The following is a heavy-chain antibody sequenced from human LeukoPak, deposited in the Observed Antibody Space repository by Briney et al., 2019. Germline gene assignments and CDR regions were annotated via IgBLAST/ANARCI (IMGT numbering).Heavy chain of an antibody. D-gene: IGHD1-14*01. V-gene: IGHV4-59*01. CDR1: GDSMSSYF. J-gene: IGHJ6*04. Sequence: SETLSLTCTVSGDSMSSYFWTWVRQFPGKGLEWVGYIYQTTTTYNPSLKGRATISADMSQNQLSLKVTSVTAADTAVYYCARNFPGRTEDVWGKGITVIVSS. CDR3: ARNFPGRTEDV. CDR2: IYQTTT.